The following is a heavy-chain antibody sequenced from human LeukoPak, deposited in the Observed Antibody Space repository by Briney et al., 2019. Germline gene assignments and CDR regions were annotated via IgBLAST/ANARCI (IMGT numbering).Heavy chain of an antibody. D-gene: IGHD3-10*01. V-gene: IGHV3-7*01. CDR1: GFPFSTYW. CDR3: AKVAKYYYGPETYYFFEQ. Sequence: GGSLRLSCAASGFPFSTYWMSRVRQAPGKGLEWVANINQDGTEKYYVDSVKGRFTISRDYAKNSLYLQMNSLRVEDTAVYYCAKVAKYYYGPETYYFFEQWGQGTPVTASS. CDR2: INQDGTEK. J-gene: IGHJ4*02.